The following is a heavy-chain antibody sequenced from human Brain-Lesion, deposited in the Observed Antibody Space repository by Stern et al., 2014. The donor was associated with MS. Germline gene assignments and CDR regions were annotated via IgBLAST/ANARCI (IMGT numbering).Heavy chain of an antibody. V-gene: IGHV4-61*02. CDR1: SSGGYY. CDR3: ARGRVVPGFQYYATDV. CDR2: IFNSGST. J-gene: IGHJ6*02. D-gene: IGHD2-2*01. Sequence: SSGGYYWSWIRQPAGKGLEWIGRIFNSGSTSYNPSLKRRVTISIDTSKKQFSLRLNSMTAADTAVYYCARGRVVPGFQYYATDVWGQGTTVIVSS.